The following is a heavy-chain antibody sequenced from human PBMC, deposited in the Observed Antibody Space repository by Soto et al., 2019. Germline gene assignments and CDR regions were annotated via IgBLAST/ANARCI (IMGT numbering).Heavy chain of an antibody. CDR1: GFTCSNAW. CDR2: IKSKTDGGTT. J-gene: IGHJ4*02. CDR3: TTEMAAAPIPVY. V-gene: IGHV3-15*01. D-gene: IGHD6-13*01. Sequence: GGSLRLSCAASGFTCSNAWMSWVRQAPGKGLEWVGRIKSKTDGGTTDYAAPVKGRFTISRDDSKNTLYLQMNSLKTEDTAVYYFTTEMAAAPIPVYWCQGTLVTVSS.